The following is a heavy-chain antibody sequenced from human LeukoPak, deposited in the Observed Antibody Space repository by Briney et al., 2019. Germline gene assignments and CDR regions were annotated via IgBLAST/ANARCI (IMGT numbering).Heavy chain of an antibody. CDR2: INHSGST. D-gene: IGHD3-22*01. J-gene: IGHJ4*02. Sequence: SETLSLTCAVYGGSFSGYYWSWIRQPPGKGLEWIGEINHSGSTNYNPSLKSRVTISVDTSKNQFSLKLSSVTAADTAVYYCAGGDYYYDSSGEFDYWGQGTLVTVSS. V-gene: IGHV4-34*01. CDR1: GGSFSGYY. CDR3: AGGDYYYDSSGEFDY.